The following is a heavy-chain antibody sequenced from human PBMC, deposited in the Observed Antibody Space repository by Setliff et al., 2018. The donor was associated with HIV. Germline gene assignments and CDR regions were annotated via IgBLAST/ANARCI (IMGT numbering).Heavy chain of an antibody. Sequence: PSETLSLTCTVSGGSISGHYWSWIRQSPGKGPECIGYIYSSGSTNYNPSLKSRVTISADTSKNQFSLKLTSVTAADTAVYYCARDNDSSGWPLDYWGQGTLVTVSS. D-gene: IGHD6-19*01. CDR2: IYSSGST. V-gene: IGHV4-59*11. CDR1: GGSISGHY. J-gene: IGHJ4*02. CDR3: ARDNDSSGWPLDY.